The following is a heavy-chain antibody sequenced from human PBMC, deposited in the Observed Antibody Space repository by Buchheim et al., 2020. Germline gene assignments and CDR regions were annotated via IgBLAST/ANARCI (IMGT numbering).Heavy chain of an antibody. J-gene: IGHJ6*02. CDR2: INSDGSST. CDR3: ARDDCSSTSCPGFGYYGMDV. CDR1: GSTFSSYW. V-gene: IGHV3-74*01. Sequence: EVQLVESGGGLVQPGGSLRLSCAASGSTFSSYWMHWVRQAPGKGLVWVSRINSDGSSTSYADSVKGRFTISRDNAKNTLYLQMNSLRAEDTAVYYCARDDCSSTSCPGFGYYGMDVWGQGTT. D-gene: IGHD2-2*01.